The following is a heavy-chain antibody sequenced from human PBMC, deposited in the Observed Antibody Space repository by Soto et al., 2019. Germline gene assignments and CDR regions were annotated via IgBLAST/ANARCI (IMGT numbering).Heavy chain of an antibody. V-gene: IGHV4-4*07. D-gene: IGHD5-12*01. CDR3: ARDNIVSKGYGMDV. Sequence: SETLSLTCTPSGHSISNAYGSWIWQAAGKRLEWIGRIHSSGTFNSNPSLKSRVSISRDTSKNQISLKLSSVTAADTAVYYCARDNIVSKGYGMDVWGQGSTLTVS. CDR1: GHSISNAY. J-gene: IGHJ6*02. CDR2: IHSSGTF.